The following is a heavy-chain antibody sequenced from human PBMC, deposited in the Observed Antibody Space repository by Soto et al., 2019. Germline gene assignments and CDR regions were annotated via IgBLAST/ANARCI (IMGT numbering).Heavy chain of an antibody. CDR3: VCFECGRTAVVTAMEANGY. D-gene: IGHD2-21*02. V-gene: IGHV3-74*01. CDR2: INSDETIT. J-gene: IGHJ4*02. CDR1: GFTFDDYA. Sequence: PGGSLRLSCAASGFTFDDYAMHWFRQSPGKGLVWVSRINSDETITSYADSVKGRFTISRDNAKNTLYLQMSSLRVEDTALYYCVCFECGRTAVVTAMEANGYWGQGTLVTVSS.